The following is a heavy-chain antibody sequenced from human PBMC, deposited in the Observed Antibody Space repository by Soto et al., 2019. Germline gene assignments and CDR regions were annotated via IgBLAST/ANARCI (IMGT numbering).Heavy chain of an antibody. D-gene: IGHD5-12*01. CDR2: ISYDGSNK. J-gene: IGHJ4*02. CDR3: ARDLRSSGYVYYFDY. V-gene: IGHV3-30-3*01. CDR1: GFTFSSYA. Sequence: RGSLRLSCAASGFTFSSYAMHWVRQAPGKGLEWVAVISYDGSNKYYADSVKGRFTISRDNSKNTLYLQMNSLRAEDTAVYYCARDLRSSGYVYYFDYWGQGTLVTVSS.